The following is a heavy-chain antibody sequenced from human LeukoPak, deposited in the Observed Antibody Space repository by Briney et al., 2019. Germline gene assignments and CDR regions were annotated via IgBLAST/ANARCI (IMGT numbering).Heavy chain of an antibody. J-gene: IGHJ3*02. D-gene: IGHD3-22*01. CDR3: ARDWDSREYAFDI. Sequence: SVKVSCKASGGTFSSYAISWVRQAPGQGLEWMGRIISILGIANYAQKFQGRVTITADKSTSTAYMELSSLRSEDTAVYYCARDWDSREYAFDIWGQGTMVTVSS. CDR2: IISILGIA. V-gene: IGHV1-69*04. CDR1: GGTFSSYA.